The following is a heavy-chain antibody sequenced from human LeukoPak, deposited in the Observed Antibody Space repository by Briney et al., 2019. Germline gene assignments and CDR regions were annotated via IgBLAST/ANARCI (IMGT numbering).Heavy chain of an antibody. J-gene: IGHJ3*02. D-gene: IGHD3-22*01. CDR1: GGSISSGGYY. CDR3: ARVYYDSSGYNPQDDAFDI. V-gene: IGHV4-31*03. Sequence: SETLSLTCTVSGGSISSGGYYWSWIRQHPGKGLEWIGYIYYSGSTYYNPSLKSRVTISVDTSKNQFSLKLSSVTAADTAVYYCARVYYDSSGYNPQDDAFDIWGQGTMVTVSS. CDR2: IYYSGST.